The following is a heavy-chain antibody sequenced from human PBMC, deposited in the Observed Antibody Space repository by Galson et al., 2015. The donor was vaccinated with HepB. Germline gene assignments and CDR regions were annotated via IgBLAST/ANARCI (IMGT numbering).Heavy chain of an antibody. CDR2: IKQDGSEK. CDR3: ARDHPYDFWSGRLDV. V-gene: IGHV3-7*03. Sequence: SLRLSCAASGFMFSSYWTTWVRQAPGKGLEWVANIKQDGSEKYYVDSVKGRFSIYRDNDKNSLFLQMNSLRAEDTAVYYCARDHPYDFWSGRLDVWGKGTTVTVSS. CDR1: GFMFSSYW. J-gene: IGHJ6*04. D-gene: IGHD3-3*01.